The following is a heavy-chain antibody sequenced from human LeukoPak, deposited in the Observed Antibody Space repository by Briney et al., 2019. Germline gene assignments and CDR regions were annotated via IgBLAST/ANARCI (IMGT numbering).Heavy chain of an antibody. Sequence: GGSLRLSCAASGFTFSSYAMSWVRQAPGKGLEWVSTFKTNSGQVYYAESVRGRFTISRVNSKNTVYLEMSSLRAEDTALYFCARSVPDYTRFDYWGQGALVTVSS. CDR2: FKTNSGQV. J-gene: IGHJ4*02. D-gene: IGHD4-11*01. CDR3: ARSVPDYTRFDY. CDR1: GFTFSSYA. V-gene: IGHV3-23*01.